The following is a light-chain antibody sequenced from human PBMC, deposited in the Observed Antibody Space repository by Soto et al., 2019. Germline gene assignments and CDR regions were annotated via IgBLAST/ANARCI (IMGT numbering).Light chain of an antibody. Sequence: LLTQSPATLSLSPGESATVSCRASQSVSSHLAWYQQKRGQAPRILIYDESSRASGIPDRLSGSGSGTDLNLTISRLEPEDFAVYYCQKYGSSPWTCGQGTKVDIK. J-gene: IGKJ1*01. V-gene: IGKV3-20*01. CDR3: QKYGSSPWT. CDR2: DES. CDR1: QSVSSH.